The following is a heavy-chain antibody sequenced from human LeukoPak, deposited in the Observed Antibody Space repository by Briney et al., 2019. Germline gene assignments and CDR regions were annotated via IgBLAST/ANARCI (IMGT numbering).Heavy chain of an antibody. J-gene: IGHJ4*02. CDR2: ISSNGGST. V-gene: IGHV3-64*01. Sequence: PGGSLRLSCAASGFTFSSYAMHWVRQAPGKGLEYVSAISSNGGSTYYANSVKGRFTISRDNSKNTLYLQMNSLRAEDTAVYYCAKGLAVAGHFDYWGQGTLVTVSS. CDR3: AKGLAVAGHFDY. CDR1: GFTFSSYA. D-gene: IGHD6-19*01.